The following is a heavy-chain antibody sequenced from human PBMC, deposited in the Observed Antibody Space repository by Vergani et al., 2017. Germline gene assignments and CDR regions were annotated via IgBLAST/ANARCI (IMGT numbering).Heavy chain of an antibody. CDR2: ISSSSSYI. V-gene: IGHV3-21*01. Sequence: EVQLVESGGGLVKPGGSLRLSCAASGFTFSSYSMNWVRQAPGKGLEWVSSISSSSSYIYYADSVKGRFTISRDNAKNSLYLQMNSLRAEDTAVCYCARDYYGSGSYYNPRGNYYGMDVWGQGTTVTVSS. J-gene: IGHJ6*02. CDR3: ARDYYGSGSYYNPRGNYYGMDV. CDR1: GFTFSSYS. D-gene: IGHD3-10*01.